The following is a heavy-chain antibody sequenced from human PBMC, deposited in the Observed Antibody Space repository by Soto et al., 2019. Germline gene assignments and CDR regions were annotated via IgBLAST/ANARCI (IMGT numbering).Heavy chain of an antibody. Sequence: EVQLVESGGGLVKPGGSLRLSCAASGFTFSNAWMSWVRQAPGKGLEWVGRIKSKTDGGTTDYAAPVKGRFTISRDNSKNTVYLQMNSLRAEDTAMYYCAAGEPLNYRGQGTLVTVSS. CDR2: IKSKTDGGTT. J-gene: IGHJ4*02. CDR1: GFTFSNAW. V-gene: IGHV3-15*01. D-gene: IGHD3-10*01. CDR3: AAGEPLNY.